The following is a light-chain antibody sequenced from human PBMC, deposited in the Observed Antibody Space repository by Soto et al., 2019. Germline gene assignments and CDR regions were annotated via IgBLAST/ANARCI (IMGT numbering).Light chain of an antibody. Sequence: GDRVTITCRASESIATWLAWYQQKPGQAPKLLIYDASRLESGVPSRFSGGVSGTEFTLTISGLQPEDFATYYCHQYNSYFGQGTKLEI. J-gene: IGKJ2*01. CDR3: HQYNSY. CDR1: ESIATW. V-gene: IGKV1-5*01. CDR2: DAS.